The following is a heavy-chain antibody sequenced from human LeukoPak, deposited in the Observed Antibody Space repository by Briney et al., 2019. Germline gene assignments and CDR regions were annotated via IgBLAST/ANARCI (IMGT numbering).Heavy chain of an antibody. CDR3: AKQSQSYSSSWYVISN. CDR1: GGSFSDYY. J-gene: IGHJ4*02. D-gene: IGHD6-13*01. V-gene: IGHV4-38-2*01. Sequence: PSETLSLTCAVYGGSFSDYYWGWIRQPPGKGLEWIGSIYHSGSTYYNPSLKSRVTISVDTSKNQFSLKLSSVTAADTAVYYCAKQSQSYSSSWYVISNWGQGTLVTVSS. CDR2: IYHSGST.